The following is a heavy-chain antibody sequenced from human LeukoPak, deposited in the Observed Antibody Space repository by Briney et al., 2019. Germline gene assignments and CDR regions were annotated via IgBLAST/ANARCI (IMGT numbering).Heavy chain of an antibody. Sequence: GASVKVSCKASGYTFTSYYMHWVRQAPGQGLEWMGWINPNSGGTNYAQKFQGRVTMTRDTSISTAYMELSRLRSDDTAVYYCARGEYSSSQAGFDYWGQGTLVTVSS. CDR2: INPNSGGT. J-gene: IGHJ4*02. CDR3: ARGEYSSSQAGFDY. D-gene: IGHD6-6*01. CDR1: GYTFTSYY. V-gene: IGHV1-2*02.